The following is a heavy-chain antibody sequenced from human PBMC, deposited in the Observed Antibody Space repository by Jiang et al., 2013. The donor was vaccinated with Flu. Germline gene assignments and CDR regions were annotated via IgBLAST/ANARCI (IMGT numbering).Heavy chain of an antibody. J-gene: IGHJ3*01. Sequence: LLESGGGVVQPGGSLRLSCAASGFTFSIFGMHWVRQAPGKGLEWVAFIRYDGSNEYFADSVKGRFTISRDNSKNTLYLQMNSLRAEDSAVYYCAKDHYYDTSGLPDAFDFWGQGTMVTVSS. CDR2: IRYDGSNE. CDR3: AKDHYYDTSGLPDAFDF. V-gene: IGHV3-30*02. D-gene: IGHD3-22*01. CDR1: GFTFSIFG.